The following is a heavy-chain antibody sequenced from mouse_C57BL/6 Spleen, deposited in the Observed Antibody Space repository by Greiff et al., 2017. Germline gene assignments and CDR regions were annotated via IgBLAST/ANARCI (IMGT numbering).Heavy chain of an antibody. CDR3: AGIIYSYDLDY. D-gene: IGHD2-1*01. CDR1: GYTFTDYY. CDR2: INPNNGGT. J-gene: IGHJ2*01. V-gene: IGHV1-26*01. Sequence: EVQLQQSGPELVKPGASVKISCKASGYTFTDYYMNWVKQSHGKSLEWIGDINPNNGGTSYNQKFKGKATLTVDKSSSTAYMELSSLTSADSAVYYCAGIIYSYDLDYWGQGTTLTVSS.